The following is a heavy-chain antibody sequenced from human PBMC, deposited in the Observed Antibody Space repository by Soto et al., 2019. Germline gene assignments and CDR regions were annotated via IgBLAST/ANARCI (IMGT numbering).Heavy chain of an antibody. CDR2: ISAHTGNT. Sequence: GASVKVSCKTSGYTFTNYGISWVRQAPGQGLEWMGWISAHTGNTNYAQKFQGRVTMTTDTSTSTAYMELSSLRSDDTAMFYCASGRYDASGYFDYWGQGTLVTVSS. CDR3: ASGRYDASGYFDY. J-gene: IGHJ4*02. CDR1: GYTFTNYG. D-gene: IGHD3-22*01. V-gene: IGHV1-18*01.